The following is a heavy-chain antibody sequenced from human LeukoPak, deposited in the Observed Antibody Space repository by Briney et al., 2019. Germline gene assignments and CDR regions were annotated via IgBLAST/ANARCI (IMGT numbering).Heavy chain of an antibody. CDR2: IYPGDSDT. Sequence: RGESLKISCKGSGYSFTSYWIGWVRQMPGKGLEWMGIIYPGDSDTRYSPSFQGQVTISADKSISTAYQQWSSLKASDTAMYYCARTIRITMVRGTKRDWFDPWGQGTLVTVSS. J-gene: IGHJ5*02. V-gene: IGHV5-51*01. CDR1: GYSFTSYW. D-gene: IGHD3-10*01. CDR3: ARTIRITMVRGTKRDWFDP.